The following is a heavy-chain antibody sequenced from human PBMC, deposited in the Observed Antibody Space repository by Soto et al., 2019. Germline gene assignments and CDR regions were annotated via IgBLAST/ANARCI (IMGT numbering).Heavy chain of an antibody. D-gene: IGHD3-3*01. J-gene: IGHJ4*02. V-gene: IGHV4-61*01. CDR1: GGSVISGSYG. CDR3: ARDLAPHDFWSGYDY. CDR2: IYYSGST. Sequence: ETLSLTCNVSGGSVISGSYGLICIRHAPGKGLELIGYIYYSGSTNYNPSPKSRVTISVDTSKNQFSLKLSSVTAADTAVYYCARDLAPHDFWSGYDYWGQGTLVTVSS.